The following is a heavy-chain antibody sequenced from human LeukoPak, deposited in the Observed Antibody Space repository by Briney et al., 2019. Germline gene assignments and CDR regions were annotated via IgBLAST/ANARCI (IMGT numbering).Heavy chain of an antibody. CDR3: ARRVQHIGRNAFDI. CDR1: GGSISSSSHY. D-gene: IGHD1-1*01. V-gene: IGHV4-39*07. CDR2: INHSGST. Sequence: PSETLSLTCTVSGGSISSSSHYWSWIRQPPGKGLEWIGEINHSGSTNYNPSLKSRVTISVDTSKNQFSLKLSSVTAADTAVYYCARRVQHIGRNAFDIWGQGTMVTVSS. J-gene: IGHJ3*02.